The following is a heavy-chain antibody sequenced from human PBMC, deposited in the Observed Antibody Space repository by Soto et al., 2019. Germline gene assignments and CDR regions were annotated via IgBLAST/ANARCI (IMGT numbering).Heavy chain of an antibody. J-gene: IGHJ1*01. CDR2: ISAYNGNT. CDR1: GYTFTSYG. V-gene: IGHV1-18*01. D-gene: IGHD6-6*01. Sequence: ASVKVSCKASGYTFTSYGISWVRQAPGQGLEWMGWISAYNGNTNYAQKLQGRVTMTTDTSTSTAYMELRSLRSDDTAVYYCARSQKQLVRREYLQHWGQGTLVTVSS. CDR3: ARSQKQLVRREYLQH.